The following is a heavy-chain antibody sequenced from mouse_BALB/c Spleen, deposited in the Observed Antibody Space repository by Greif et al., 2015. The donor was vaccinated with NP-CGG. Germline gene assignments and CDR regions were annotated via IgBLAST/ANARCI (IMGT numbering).Heavy chain of an antibody. CDR2: IRNKANGYTT. Sequence: DVMQVESGGGLVQPGGSLRLSCATSGLTFTDYYMSWVRQPPGKALEWLGFIRNKANGYTTEYSASVKGRFTISRDNSQSILYLQMNTLRAEDSATYYCARDYYGSSYWYFDVWGAGTTVTVSS. CDR3: ARDYYGSSYWYFDV. J-gene: IGHJ1*01. CDR1: GLTFTDYY. V-gene: IGHV7-3*02. D-gene: IGHD1-1*01.